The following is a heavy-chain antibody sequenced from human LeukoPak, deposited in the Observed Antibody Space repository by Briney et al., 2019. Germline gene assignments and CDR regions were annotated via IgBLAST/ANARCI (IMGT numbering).Heavy chain of an antibody. J-gene: IGHJ4*02. V-gene: IGHV4-59*01. CDR3: ARDAYTSGFRFVDY. CDR1: GGSISSYY. Sequence: SETLSLTCTVSGGSISSYYWSWIRQPPGKGLEWSGYISYSGSTNYNPSHKSRVTISIDTSKNQFSLKLSSVTAADTAVYFCARDAYTSGFRFVDYWGPGSVVTVSS. D-gene: IGHD6-19*01. CDR2: ISYSGST.